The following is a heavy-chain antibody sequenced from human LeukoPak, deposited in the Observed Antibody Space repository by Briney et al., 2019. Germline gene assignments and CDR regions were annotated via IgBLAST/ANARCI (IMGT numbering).Heavy chain of an antibody. V-gene: IGHV4-39*02. J-gene: IGHJ3*02. CDR3: ASYSGIYSAFEI. Sequence: TSETLSLTCTASGDSITNSNYYWGWVRQSPGRGLEWLGNIFYNGGPYYNPSFKSRVAISVDTSKNHFSLTLNAVTAADTAVYYCASYSGIYSAFEIWSQGTLVTVSS. CDR2: IFYNGGP. CDR1: GDSITNSNYY. D-gene: IGHD1-26*01.